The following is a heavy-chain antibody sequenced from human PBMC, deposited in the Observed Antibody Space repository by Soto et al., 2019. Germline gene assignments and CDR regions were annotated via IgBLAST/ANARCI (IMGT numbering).Heavy chain of an antibody. J-gene: IGHJ4*02. CDR1: GFTLSSYA. CDR3: AKPTDIAVLTAGRFHY. CDR2: LSVSLGNT. D-gene: IGHD2-15*01. V-gene: IGHV3-23*01. Sequence: PGGSLRLSCAASGFTLSSYAMSWVRQAPGKGLEWVSALSVSLGNTHYADSVKGRFTISRDNSKNTLYLQMNSLTAEDTAVYYCAKPTDIAVLTAGRFHYRCQGPLVTVS.